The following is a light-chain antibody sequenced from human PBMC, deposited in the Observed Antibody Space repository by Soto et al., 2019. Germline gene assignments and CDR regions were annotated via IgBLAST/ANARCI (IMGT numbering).Light chain of an antibody. CDR1: SSDVGAYNY. CDR3: SSYAGSKTLV. Sequence: QSALTQPPSASGSPGQSVTISCTGTSSDVGAYNYVSWYQQHPGKAPKLMIYEVTKRPSGVPDRFSASKSGNTASLTVSGLQTEEEADYYCSSYAGSKTLVFGGGTKLTVL. V-gene: IGLV2-8*01. CDR2: EVT. J-gene: IGLJ2*01.